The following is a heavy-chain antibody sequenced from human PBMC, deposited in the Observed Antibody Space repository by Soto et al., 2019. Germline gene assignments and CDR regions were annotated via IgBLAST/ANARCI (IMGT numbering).Heavy chain of an antibody. J-gene: IGHJ6*02. CDR2: IDPSDSYT. CDR3: ASQSGSWFRMDV. V-gene: IGHV5-10-1*01. D-gene: IGHD6-13*01. Sequence: PVESLKISCNGSGDSFTSYWISWVRQMPGKGLEWMGRIDPSDSYTDYSPSFQGHVTISADKSISTAYLQWSSLKASDTAMYYCASQSGSWFRMDVWGQGTTVTVSS. CDR1: GDSFTSYW.